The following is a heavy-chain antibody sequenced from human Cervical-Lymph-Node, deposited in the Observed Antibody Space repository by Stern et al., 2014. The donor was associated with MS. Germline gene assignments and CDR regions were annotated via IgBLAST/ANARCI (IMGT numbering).Heavy chain of an antibody. D-gene: IGHD2-8*02. Sequence: QLQLQESGPGLVKPSETLSLTCAVSGDSISSYTHYWAWIRQPPGKGLEWIGSVYYSGATYYNPSLKIPVHISVDTSKNHFSRGLNSVTAADTAVYYCAKHACTGAACPFDLWGQGTLVTVSS. CDR2: VYYSGAT. CDR1: GDSISSYTHY. CDR3: AKHACTGAACPFDL. J-gene: IGHJ4*02. V-gene: IGHV4-39*01.